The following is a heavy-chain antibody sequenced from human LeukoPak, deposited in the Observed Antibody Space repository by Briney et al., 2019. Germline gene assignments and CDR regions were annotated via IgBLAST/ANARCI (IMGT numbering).Heavy chain of an antibody. CDR3: ARDPTSGSFRNWFDP. CDR2: IWYDGSNK. Sequence: GRSLRLSCAASGFTFSSYGMHWVRQAPGKGLEWVAVIWYDGSNKHHADSVMGRFTISRDNSNNTLFLQMDSLRAEDTAVYYCARDPTSGSFRNWFDPWGQGTLVTVSS. CDR1: GFTFSSYG. J-gene: IGHJ5*02. V-gene: IGHV3-33*01. D-gene: IGHD3-10*01.